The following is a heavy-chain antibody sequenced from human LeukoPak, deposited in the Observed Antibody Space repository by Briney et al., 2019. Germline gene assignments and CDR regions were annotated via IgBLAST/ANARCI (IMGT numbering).Heavy chain of an antibody. CDR3: ARDRRTYDSSGYFSLGYYYYMDV. J-gene: IGHJ6*03. V-gene: IGHV4-39*07. D-gene: IGHD3-22*01. CDR1: GGSISSSSYY. CDR2: IYYSGST. Sequence: SETLSLTCTVSGGSISSSSYYWGWIRQPPGKGLEWIGSIYYSGSTYYNPSLKSRVTISVDTSKNQFSLKLSSVTAADTAVYYCARDRRTYDSSGYFSLGYYYYMDVWSKGTTVTVSS.